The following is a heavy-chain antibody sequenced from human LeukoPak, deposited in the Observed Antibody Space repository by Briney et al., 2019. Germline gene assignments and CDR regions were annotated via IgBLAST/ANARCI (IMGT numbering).Heavy chain of an antibody. Sequence: PSQTLSLTCTVSGGSISGGGYYWSWIRQHPGKGLEWIGYIYYSGSTYYNPSLKSRVTISVDTSKNQFSLKLSSVTAADTAVYYCARELYSGRNFDYWGQGTLVTVSS. J-gene: IGHJ4*02. CDR3: ARELYSGRNFDY. V-gene: IGHV4-31*03. CDR1: GGSISGGGYY. CDR2: IYYSGST. D-gene: IGHD1-26*01.